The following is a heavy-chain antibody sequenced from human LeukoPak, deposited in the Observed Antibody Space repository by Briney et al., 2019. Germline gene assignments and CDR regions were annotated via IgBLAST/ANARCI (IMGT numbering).Heavy chain of an antibody. Sequence: ASVNVSCKASGYTFIGYYMHWERQAPGQGLEWMGRINPNSGGTNYAQKFQGRVTMTRDTSISTAYMELRSLRSDDTAVYYCARVKGYSSSWVFRYWGQGTLVTVSS. CDR2: INPNSGGT. CDR3: ARVKGYSSSWVFRY. D-gene: IGHD6-13*01. CDR1: GYTFIGYY. J-gene: IGHJ4*02. V-gene: IGHV1-2*06.